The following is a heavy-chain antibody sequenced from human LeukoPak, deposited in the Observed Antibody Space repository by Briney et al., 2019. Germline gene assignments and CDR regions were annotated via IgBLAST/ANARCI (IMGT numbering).Heavy chain of an antibody. CDR3: ASGRGDYVWGSYRPKTYFDY. V-gene: IGHV4-34*01. Sequence: SETLSLTCAVYGGSFSGYYWSWIRQPPGKGLEWIGEINHIGSTNYNPSLKSRVTISVDTSKNQFSLKLSCVTAADTAVYYCASGRGDYVWGSYRPKTYFDYWGQGTLVTVSS. CDR1: GGSFSGYY. D-gene: IGHD3-16*02. CDR2: INHIGST. J-gene: IGHJ4*02.